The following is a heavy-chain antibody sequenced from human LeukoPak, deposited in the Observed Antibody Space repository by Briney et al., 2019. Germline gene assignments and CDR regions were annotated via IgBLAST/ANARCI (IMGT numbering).Heavy chain of an antibody. Sequence: PGGSLRLSCATSGFTFSSYGMHWVRQAPGKGLEWVAVISYDGSNKYYADSVKGRFTISRDNSKNTLYLQMNSLRAEDTAVYYCAKDRDYYGSGSYYSPYYYYGVDVWGKGTTVTVSS. V-gene: IGHV3-30*18. CDR3: AKDRDYYGSGSYYSPYYYYGVDV. CDR1: GFTFSSYG. CDR2: ISYDGSNK. J-gene: IGHJ6*04. D-gene: IGHD3-10*01.